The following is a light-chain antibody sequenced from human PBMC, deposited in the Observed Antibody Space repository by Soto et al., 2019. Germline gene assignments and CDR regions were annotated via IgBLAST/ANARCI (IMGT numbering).Light chain of an antibody. CDR2: SNN. V-gene: IGLV1-44*01. CDR1: SSNIGSNT. CDR3: AVWDDSLNGVV. J-gene: IGLJ2*01. Sequence: QSVLTQPPSASGTPGQRVTISCSGSSSNIGSNTVNWYHQLPGTAPKLPIYSNNQRPSGVPDRFSGSKSGTSASLAISGLQAEDEADYYCAVWDDSLNGVVFGGGTKLTVL.